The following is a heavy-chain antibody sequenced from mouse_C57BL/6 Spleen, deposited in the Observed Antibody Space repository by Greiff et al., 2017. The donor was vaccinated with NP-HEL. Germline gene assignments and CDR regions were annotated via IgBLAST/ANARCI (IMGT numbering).Heavy chain of an antibody. D-gene: IGHD1-1*01. V-gene: IGHV5-17*01. CDR2: ISSGSSTI. J-gene: IGHJ2*01. Sequence: EVKLMESGGGLVKPGGSLKLSCAASGFTFSDYGMHWVRQAPEKGLEWVAYISSGSSTIYYADTVKGRFTISRDNAKNTLFLQMTSLRSEDTAMYYCARTAPGSLDYWGQGTTLTVSS. CDR3: ARTAPGSLDY. CDR1: GFTFSDYG.